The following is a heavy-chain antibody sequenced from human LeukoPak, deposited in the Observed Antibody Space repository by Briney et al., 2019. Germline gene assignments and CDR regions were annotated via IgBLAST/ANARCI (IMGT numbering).Heavy chain of an antibody. CDR3: ARCLQHHNWFDP. CDR1: GGSISSSSYY. D-gene: IGHD4-11*01. CDR2: IHYSGRT. V-gene: IGHV4-39*01. Sequence: PSETLSLTCTVSGGSISSSSYYWGWLRQPPGKGLEWIGSIHYSGRTYYTPSLKSRVTMSVDTSKNQFSLRLTSVTAADTAVYYCARCLQHHNWFDPWGQGTLVTVSS. J-gene: IGHJ5*02.